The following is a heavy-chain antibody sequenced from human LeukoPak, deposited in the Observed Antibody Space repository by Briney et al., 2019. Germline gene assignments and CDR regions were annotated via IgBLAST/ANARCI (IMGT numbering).Heavy chain of an antibody. CDR3: AKSDFLRSGSDY. CDR2: IDNAGSIT. V-gene: IGHV3-74*03. Sequence: GGSLRLSCAASGFTFDDYAMHWVRHAPGKGLVWVSRIDNAGSITTYADSVKGRFTISRDNAENTLYLQMNSLRAEDTAVYYCAKSDFLRSGSDYWGQGTQVTVSS. CDR1: GFTFDDYA. D-gene: IGHD3-3*01. J-gene: IGHJ4*02.